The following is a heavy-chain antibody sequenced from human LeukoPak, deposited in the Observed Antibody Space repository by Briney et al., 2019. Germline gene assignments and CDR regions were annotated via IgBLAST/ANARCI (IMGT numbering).Heavy chain of an antibody. J-gene: IGHJ4*02. CDR3: AKGYCSSISCHADY. CDR1: GFTFDVYA. CDR2: ISWNRGSI. Sequence: PGGSLRLSCAAPGFTFDVYAMHWVRQAPGKGLEWVSGISWNRGSIGYADSVKGRFTISRDNAKMSLYLQMNSLRAEDTALYYCAKGYCSSISCHADYWGQGTLVTASS. D-gene: IGHD2-2*01. V-gene: IGHV3-9*01.